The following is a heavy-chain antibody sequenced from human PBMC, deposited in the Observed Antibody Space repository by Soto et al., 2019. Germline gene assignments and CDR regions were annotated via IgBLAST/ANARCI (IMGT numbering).Heavy chain of an antibody. D-gene: IGHD3-22*01. CDR1: GYTFTSYA. V-gene: IGHV1-3*01. J-gene: IGHJ4*02. CDR3: ARDAVGSSGEYYFDY. Sequence: ASVKVSCKASGYTFTSYAMHWVRQAPGQRLEWMGWINAGNGNTSYAQKFQGRVTMTRDTSTSTVYMELSSLRSEDTAVYYCARDAVGSSGEYYFDYWGQGTLVTVSS. CDR2: INAGNGNT.